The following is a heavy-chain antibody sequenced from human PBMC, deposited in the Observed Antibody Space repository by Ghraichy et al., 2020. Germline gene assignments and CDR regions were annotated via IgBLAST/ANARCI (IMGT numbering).Heavy chain of an antibody. V-gene: IGHV4-59*01. Sequence: SETLSLTCTVSGGSISSYYWSWIRQPPGKGLEWIGYIYYSGSTNYNPSLKSRVTISVDTSKNQFSLKLSSVTAADTAVYYCARHQLCSGGSCYYSPPFDYWGQGTLVTVSS. J-gene: IGHJ4*02. CDR1: GGSISSYY. CDR2: IYYSGST. CDR3: ARHQLCSGGSCYYSPPFDY. D-gene: IGHD2-15*01.